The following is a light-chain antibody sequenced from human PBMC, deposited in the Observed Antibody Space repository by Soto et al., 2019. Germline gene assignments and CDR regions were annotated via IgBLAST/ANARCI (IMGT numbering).Light chain of an antibody. Sequence: DIQMTQSPSTLSASVGDRVTITCRASQSISSSLAWYQQKPGKAPKLLIYDASSLESGVPLRFSGNGSETQFTLTISSLQPEDFATYYCQQSYSTPSITFGQGTRLEI. CDR3: QQSYSTPSIT. CDR2: DAS. CDR1: QSISSS. J-gene: IGKJ5*01. V-gene: IGKV1-5*01.